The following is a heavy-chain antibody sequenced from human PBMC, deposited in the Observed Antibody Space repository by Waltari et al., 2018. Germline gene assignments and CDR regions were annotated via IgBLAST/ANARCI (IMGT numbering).Heavy chain of an antibody. CDR3: ARGDIVGADFDY. V-gene: IGHV3-21*01. D-gene: IGHD1-26*01. J-gene: IGHJ4*02. Sequence: EVQLVESGGGLVKPGGSLRLSCAASGFTFSSYSMNWVRQAPGKGLELVSSISSSSSYIYYADSLKGRFTISRDNAKNSLYLQMNSLRAEDTAVYYCARGDIVGADFDYWGQGTLVTVSS. CDR2: ISSSSSYI. CDR1: GFTFSSYS.